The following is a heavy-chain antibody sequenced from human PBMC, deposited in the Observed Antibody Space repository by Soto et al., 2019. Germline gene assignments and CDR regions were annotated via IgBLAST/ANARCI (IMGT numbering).Heavy chain of an antibody. J-gene: IGHJ6*02. Sequence: GASVKVSCKASGYTFTSYGISWVRQAPGQGLEWMGWISAYNGNTNYAQKLQGRVTMTTDTSTSTAYMELRSLRSDDTAVYYCARYCSGGSCSSTVLSYYYYGIDVWGQGTTVTVSS. D-gene: IGHD2-15*01. CDR2: ISAYNGNT. CDR1: GYTFTSYG. V-gene: IGHV1-18*01. CDR3: ARYCSGGSCSSTVLSYYYYGIDV.